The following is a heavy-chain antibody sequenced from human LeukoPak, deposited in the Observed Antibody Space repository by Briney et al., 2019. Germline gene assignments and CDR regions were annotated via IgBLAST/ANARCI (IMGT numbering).Heavy chain of an antibody. D-gene: IGHD3-22*01. V-gene: IGHV3-23*01. CDR2: IRGNAGTT. J-gene: IGHJ4*02. CDR1: GFIFSNYG. Sequence: PGGSLRLSCAASGFIFSNYGMSWVRQAPGKGLEWVSAIRGNAGTTYYTDSVKGRFTISRDNSKNTLYLQVGSLRAEGMAVYYCARARLITTGKDYWGQGTLVTVSS. CDR3: ARARLITTGKDY.